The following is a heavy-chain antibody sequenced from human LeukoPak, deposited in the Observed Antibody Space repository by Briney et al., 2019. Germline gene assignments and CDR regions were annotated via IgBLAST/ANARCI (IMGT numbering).Heavy chain of an antibody. Sequence: ASVKVSCKAAGCAFTDCYIHWVRQAPGQGLEWMGIINPSGGSTNYAQKFQGRVTMTRDTSTTTVYMELSSLRSEDTAVYHCAREPSYHASGSYNYMDVWGKGTTVTVSS. CDR2: INPSGGST. D-gene: IGHD3-10*01. CDR3: AREPSYHASGSYNYMDV. J-gene: IGHJ6*03. CDR1: GCAFTDCY. V-gene: IGHV1-46*01.